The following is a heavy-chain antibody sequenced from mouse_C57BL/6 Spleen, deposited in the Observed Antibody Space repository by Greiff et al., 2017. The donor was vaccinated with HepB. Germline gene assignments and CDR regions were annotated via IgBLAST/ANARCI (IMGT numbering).Heavy chain of an antibody. J-gene: IGHJ3*01. CDR2: IDPSDSYT. D-gene: IGHD1-1*01. V-gene: IGHV1-69*01. CDR1: GYTFTSYW. Sequence: QVQLQQPGAELVMPGASVKLSCKASGYTFTSYWMHWVKQRPGQGLEWIGEIDPSDSYTNYNQKFKGKSTLTVDKSSSTAYMQLSSLTSEDSAVYYCASPYYYGSSYRFRFAYWGQGTLVTVSA. CDR3: ASPYYYGSSYRFRFAY.